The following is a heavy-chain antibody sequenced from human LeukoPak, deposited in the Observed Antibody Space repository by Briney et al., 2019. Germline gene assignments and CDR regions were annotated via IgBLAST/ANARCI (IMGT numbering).Heavy chain of an antibody. Sequence: PGGSLRLSCAASGFTFSSYSMNWVRQAPGKGLEWVSSISSSSSYIYHADSVKGRFTISRDNAKNSLYPQMNSLRAEDTAVYYCARDSYYDSSGYYDYWGQGTLVTVSS. CDR1: GFTFSSYS. CDR2: ISSSSSYI. V-gene: IGHV3-21*01. D-gene: IGHD3-22*01. J-gene: IGHJ4*02. CDR3: ARDSYYDSSGYYDY.